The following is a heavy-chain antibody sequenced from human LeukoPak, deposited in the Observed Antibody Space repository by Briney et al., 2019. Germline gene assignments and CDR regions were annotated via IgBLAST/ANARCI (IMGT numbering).Heavy chain of an antibody. CDR1: AFSLSRNF. CDR2: IYIGGDT. J-gene: IGHJ3*01. D-gene: IGHD1-26*01. Sequence: GGSLRLSCAASAFSLSRNFMGWVRQAPGKGLEWVSLIYIGGDTYYADSVKGRFTVSRDNSKNTIYLQMNSLRVEDTAVYYCAREVGSGSYLAHAFDLWGQGTMVTVSS. CDR3: AREVGSGSYLAHAFDL. V-gene: IGHV3-53*01.